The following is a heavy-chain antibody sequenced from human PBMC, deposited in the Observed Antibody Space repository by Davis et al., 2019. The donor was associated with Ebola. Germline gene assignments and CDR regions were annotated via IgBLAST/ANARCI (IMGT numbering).Heavy chain of an antibody. V-gene: IGHV3-30*18. J-gene: IGHJ6*02. CDR1: GFTFSSFA. Sequence: GESLKISCAASGFTFSSFAMHWVRQAPGKGLEWLALISYDGNNKYYADSVKGRFTISRDNSKNTLYLQMNSLRAEDTAVYYCAKAGDFSHYYYGLDVWGQGTTVTVSS. D-gene: IGHD3-3*01. CDR2: ISYDGNNK. CDR3: AKAGDFSHYYYGLDV.